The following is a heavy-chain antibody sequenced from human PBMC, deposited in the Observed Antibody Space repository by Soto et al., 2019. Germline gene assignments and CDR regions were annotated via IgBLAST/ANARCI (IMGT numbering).Heavy chain of an antibody. D-gene: IGHD6-19*01. CDR2: ITYDGSNK. CDR3: AKDLWPERGSGSPLDY. CDR1: GFSFSSYA. J-gene: IGHJ4*02. Sequence: QVQLVESGGGVVQPGGSLRVSCAASGFSFSSYAMHWVRQAPGKGLERVAGITYDGSNKYYADSVKGRFTVSRDTSKNTLFLQMNTLRVEDTAVYHCAKDLWPERGSGSPLDYWGQGTLVTVSP. V-gene: IGHV3-30*18.